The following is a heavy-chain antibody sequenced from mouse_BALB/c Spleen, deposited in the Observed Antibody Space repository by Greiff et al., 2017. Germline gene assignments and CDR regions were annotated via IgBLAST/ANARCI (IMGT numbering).Heavy chain of an antibody. CDR1: GYAFTNYL. D-gene: IGHD1-2*01. J-gene: IGHJ4*01. V-gene: IGHV1-54*01. CDR3: ARGYHPGAMDY. CDR2: INPGSGGT. Sequence: QVQLKQSGAELVRPGTSVKVSCKASGYAFTNYLIEWVKQRPGQGLEWIGVINPGSGGTNYNEKFKGKATLTADKSSSTAYMQLSSLTSDDSAVYFCARGYHPGAMDYWGQGTSVTVSS.